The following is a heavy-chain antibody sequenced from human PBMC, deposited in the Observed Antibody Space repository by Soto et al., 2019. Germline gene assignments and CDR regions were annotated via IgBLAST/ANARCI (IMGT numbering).Heavy chain of an antibody. Sequence: GGSLRLSCAASGFTLSSYEMHWVRQAPGKGLEWVAVISNDGSYKYYADSAKGRFTISRDNSKNTLYLQMNSLRAEDTAVYYCAKEWPYYDFWSTYLHYYYGMDVWGQGTTVTVSS. CDR3: AKEWPYYDFWSTYLHYYYGMDV. CDR1: GFTLSSYE. D-gene: IGHD3-3*01. CDR2: ISNDGSYK. J-gene: IGHJ6*02. V-gene: IGHV3-30*18.